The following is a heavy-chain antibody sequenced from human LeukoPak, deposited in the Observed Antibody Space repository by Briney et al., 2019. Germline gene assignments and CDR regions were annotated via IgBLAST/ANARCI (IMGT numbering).Heavy chain of an antibody. J-gene: IGHJ4*02. Sequence: GGSLRLSCAASGFTFISYAMSWVRQAPGKGLEWVSGFSGGGSSTYYADSVKGRFTTSRDISKNTLYLQMNSLRAEDTAVYYCASRQDLGWHYDNWGQGTLLTVSS. V-gene: IGHV3-23*01. D-gene: IGHD6-19*01. CDR2: FSGGGSST. CDR3: ASRQDLGWHYDN. CDR1: GFTFISYA.